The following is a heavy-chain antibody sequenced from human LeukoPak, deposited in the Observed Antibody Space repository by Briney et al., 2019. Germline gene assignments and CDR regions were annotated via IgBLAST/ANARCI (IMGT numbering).Heavy chain of an antibody. Sequence: EASVKVSCKASGGTFSSYAISWVRQATGQGLEWMGGIIPIFGTANYAQKFQGRVTITADESTSTAYMELSSLRSEDTAVYYCARVGSLTAEYFQHWGQGTLVTVSS. CDR2: IIPIFGTA. J-gene: IGHJ1*01. V-gene: IGHV1-69*13. CDR3: ARVGSLTAEYFQH. CDR1: GGTFSSYA. D-gene: IGHD3-9*01.